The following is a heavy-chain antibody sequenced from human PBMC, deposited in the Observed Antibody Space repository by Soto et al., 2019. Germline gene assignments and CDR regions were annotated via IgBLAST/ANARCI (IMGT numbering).Heavy chain of an antibody. CDR1: GFTFSSYA. CDR2: ISSDGSNK. CDR3: ARDGPYSYGTFDY. V-gene: IGHV3-30-3*01. Sequence: QVQLVESGGGVVQPGRSLRLSCAASGFTFSSYAMHWVRQAPGKGLEWVAVISSDGSNKYYADSVKGRFTISRDNSKNTLCLQMNSLIAEDTAVYYCARDGPYSYGTFDYWGQGTLVTVSS. D-gene: IGHD5-18*01. J-gene: IGHJ4*02.